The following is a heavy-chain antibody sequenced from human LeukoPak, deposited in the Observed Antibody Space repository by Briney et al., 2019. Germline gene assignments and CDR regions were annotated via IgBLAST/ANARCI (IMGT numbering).Heavy chain of an antibody. CDR1: GGSISNYY. Sequence: SETLSLTCTVSGGSISNYYWSWIRQPPGQGLEWIGYIFYTGSTNYNPSFKSRVTISVDTSKNQFSLRLSSVTAADPAVYFCARGPVVAAANRFDYWGQGTLVTVSS. V-gene: IGHV4-59*08. D-gene: IGHD2-15*01. J-gene: IGHJ4*02. CDR2: IFYTGST. CDR3: ARGPVVAAANRFDY.